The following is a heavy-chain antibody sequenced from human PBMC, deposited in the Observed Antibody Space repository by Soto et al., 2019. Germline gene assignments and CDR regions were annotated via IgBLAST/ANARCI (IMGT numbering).Heavy chain of an antibody. D-gene: IGHD3-22*01. V-gene: IGHV1-69*13. CDR3: AREDDTTGHYSWFDP. CDR1: GVSFDSFT. J-gene: IGHJ5*02. CDR2: FVPMFGSA. Sequence: SVKVSCKPSGVSFDSFTFSWVRQAPGQGLEWMGGFVPMFGSASVAQRFQGRVRITADASTGIGYMELSDLRSDDSAIYYCAREDDTTGHYSWFDPWGLGTLVTVSS.